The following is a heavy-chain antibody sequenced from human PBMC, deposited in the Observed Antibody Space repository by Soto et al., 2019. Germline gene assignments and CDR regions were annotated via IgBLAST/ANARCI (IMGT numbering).Heavy chain of an antibody. Sequence: QVQLQEWGAGLVKPSETLSLTCAVYGGSFSGHFWNWTRQPPGKGLEWIGEIIESRLTNYNPSLKSRVAISVDTSKNQFSLKLASVTAADTAIYYCARGGGRSGSRDVWGLGTTVTVS. CDR2: IIESRLT. CDR3: ARGGGRSGSRDV. V-gene: IGHV4-34*01. J-gene: IGHJ6*02. D-gene: IGHD5-12*01. CDR1: GGSFSGHF.